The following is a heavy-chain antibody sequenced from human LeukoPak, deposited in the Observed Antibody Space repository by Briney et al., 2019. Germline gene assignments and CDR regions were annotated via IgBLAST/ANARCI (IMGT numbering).Heavy chain of an antibody. Sequence: GGSLRLSCAASGFIFSPYAMSWVRQAPGKGLEWVAGIAGGDDRFYADSVKGRFSISRDNSKNTVDLQMNSLTVDDTALYYCAKLSQYYESSAYMDYWGQGTLVSVSS. CDR1: GFIFSPYA. CDR2: IAGGDDR. V-gene: IGHV3-23*01. D-gene: IGHD3-22*01. J-gene: IGHJ4*02. CDR3: AKLSQYYESSAYMDY.